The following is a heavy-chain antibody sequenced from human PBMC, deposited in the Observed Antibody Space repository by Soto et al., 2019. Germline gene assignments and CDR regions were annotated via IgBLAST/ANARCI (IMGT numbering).Heavy chain of an antibody. CDR2: IWYDGSNK. Sequence: QVQLVESGGGVVQPGRSLRLSCAASGFTFSSYGMHWVRQVPGKGLEWVAVIWYDGSNKYYADSVKGRFTISRDNSKNTLYLQMNSLRAEDTAVYYCARDRGIAAAGTSVLSDYWGQGTLVTVSS. CDR1: GFTFSSYG. J-gene: IGHJ4*02. D-gene: IGHD6-13*01. CDR3: ARDRGIAAAGTSVLSDY. V-gene: IGHV3-33*01.